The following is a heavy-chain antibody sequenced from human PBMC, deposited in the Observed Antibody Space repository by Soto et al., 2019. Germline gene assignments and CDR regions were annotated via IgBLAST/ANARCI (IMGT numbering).Heavy chain of an antibody. CDR2: IWHDGTKS. CDR1: GFTFTRYG. Sequence: GGSLRLSCAASGFTFTRYGFHWVRQAPGKGLAWLAVIWHDGTKSYYADSVKGRVTISRDNSKTTVYLDMTSLRAEDTAMYHCARDDDTSSHYFFNYWGQGALVTVSS. J-gene: IGHJ4*02. V-gene: IGHV3-33*01. D-gene: IGHD3-22*01. CDR3: ARDDDTSSHYFFNY.